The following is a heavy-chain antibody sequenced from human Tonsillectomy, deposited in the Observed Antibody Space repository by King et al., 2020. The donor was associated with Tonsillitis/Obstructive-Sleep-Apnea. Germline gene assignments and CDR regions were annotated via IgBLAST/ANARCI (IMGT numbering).Heavy chain of an antibody. CDR2: MYYSGST. CDR3: ARIPPVGSAWLPERDY. J-gene: IGHJ4*02. CDR1: GVSVSDGSYY. D-gene: IGHD3-22*01. Sequence: QLQESGPGLVKPSETLSLTCIVSGVSVSDGSYYWSWMRQSPGKGLEWIGHMYYSGSTNYNPSLQSRVTISVDMSTNQVSLKLSSVTAADTAGYYCARIPPVGSAWLPERDYWGQGTLVTVSS. V-gene: IGHV4-61*01.